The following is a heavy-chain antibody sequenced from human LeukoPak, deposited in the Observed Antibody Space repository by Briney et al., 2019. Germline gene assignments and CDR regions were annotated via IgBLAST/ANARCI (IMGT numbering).Heavy chain of an antibody. Sequence: SQTLSLTCTVSGGTISSGGYYWSWIRQHPGKGLEWIGYIYYSGSTYYNPSLKSRVTISVDTSKNQFSLKLSSVTAADTAVYYCARGGMAAVFDYWGQGTLVTVSS. CDR2: IYYSGST. V-gene: IGHV4-31*03. D-gene: IGHD5-24*01. J-gene: IGHJ4*02. CDR1: GGTISSGGYY. CDR3: ARGGMAAVFDY.